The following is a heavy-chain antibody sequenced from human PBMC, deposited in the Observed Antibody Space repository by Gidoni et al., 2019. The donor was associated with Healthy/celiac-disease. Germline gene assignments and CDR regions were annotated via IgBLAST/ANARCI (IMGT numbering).Heavy chain of an antibody. CDR1: GGTSSSYA. D-gene: IGHD3-16*01. Sequence: QVQLVQSGAEVKKPGSAVKVSCKASGGTSSSYAISWVRQAPGQGLEWMGGIIPIFGTANYAQKFQGRVTITADESTSTAYMELSSLRSEDTAVYYCARVPTRGVFYGMDVWGQGTTVTVSS. J-gene: IGHJ6*02. V-gene: IGHV1-69*01. CDR2: IIPIFGTA. CDR3: ARVPTRGVFYGMDV.